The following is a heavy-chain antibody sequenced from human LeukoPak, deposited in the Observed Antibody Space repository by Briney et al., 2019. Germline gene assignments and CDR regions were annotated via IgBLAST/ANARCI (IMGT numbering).Heavy chain of an antibody. CDR1: GGSISSSSYY. D-gene: IGHD6-19*01. V-gene: IGHV4-39*01. J-gene: IGHJ2*01. CDR2: IYYSGST. CDR3: AKNTGYSSGWYWYFDL. Sequence: PSETLSLTCTVSGGSISSSSYYWGWIRQPSGKGLEWIGSIYYSGSTYYNPSLKSRVTISVDTSKNQFSLKLSSVTAADTAVYYCAKNTGYSSGWYWYFDLWGRGTLVTVSS.